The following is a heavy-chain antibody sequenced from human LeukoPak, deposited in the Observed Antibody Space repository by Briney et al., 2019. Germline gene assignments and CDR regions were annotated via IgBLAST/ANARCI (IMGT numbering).Heavy chain of an antibody. CDR3: ARSVNVKPYCNTISCSGEGMDV. Sequence: ASVKVSRKASGGTFSSYAISWVRQAPVQGLEWMGWISGYNGNTDYAQKFQDRVSMTTDTSTSTVYLELRSLRSDDTAVYYCARSVNVKPYCNTISCSGEGMDVWGQGTTVTVSS. J-gene: IGHJ6*02. CDR2: ISGYNGNT. V-gene: IGHV1-18*01. D-gene: IGHD2-2*01. CDR1: GGTFSSYA.